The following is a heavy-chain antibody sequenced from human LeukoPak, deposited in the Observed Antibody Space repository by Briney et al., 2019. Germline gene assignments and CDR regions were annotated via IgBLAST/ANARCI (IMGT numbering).Heavy chain of an antibody. Sequence: GGSLRLSCAASGFTFSNFGMHWVRQAPGMGLEWVAVIWHDGSNEYYADSVKGRFTISRDNSKNTLYLQMNSLRAEDTAVYYCARGTYYYGSGSYYSGAFDIWGQGTMVTVSS. V-gene: IGHV3-33*01. CDR3: ARGTYYYGSGSYYSGAFDI. CDR1: GFTFSNFG. J-gene: IGHJ3*02. CDR2: IWHDGSNE. D-gene: IGHD3-10*01.